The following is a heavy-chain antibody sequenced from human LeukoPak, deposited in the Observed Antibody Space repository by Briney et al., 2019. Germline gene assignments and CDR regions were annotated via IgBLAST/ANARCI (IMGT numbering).Heavy chain of an antibody. J-gene: IGHJ4*02. CDR1: GFTFSGYS. CDR2: ISSGSSTI. Sequence: GGSLRLSCAASGFTFSGYSMNWVRQAPGKGLEWLSYISSGSSTIYYADSVKGRFTISRDNAKNSLFLQMNSLRDDDTAVYYCARGDFAIWGQGTLVTVSS. CDR3: ARGDFAI. D-gene: IGHD3-3*01. V-gene: IGHV3-48*02.